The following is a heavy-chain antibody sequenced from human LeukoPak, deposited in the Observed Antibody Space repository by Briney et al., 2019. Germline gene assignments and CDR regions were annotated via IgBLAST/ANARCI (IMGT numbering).Heavy chain of an antibody. V-gene: IGHV3-23*01. Sequence: GGSLRLSCAASGFTFSSYAMSWVRQAPGKGLEWVSAISGSGGSTYYADSVKGRFTISRDNSKNTLYLQMNSLRAEDTAVYYCASDYYDSSGYPYYFDYWGQGTLVTVSS. CDR3: ASDYYDSSGYPYYFDY. CDR2: ISGSGGST. CDR1: GFTFSSYA. J-gene: IGHJ4*02. D-gene: IGHD3-22*01.